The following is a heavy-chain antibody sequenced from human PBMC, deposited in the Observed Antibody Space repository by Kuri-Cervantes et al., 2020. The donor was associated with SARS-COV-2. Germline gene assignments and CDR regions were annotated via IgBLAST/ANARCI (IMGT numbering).Heavy chain of an antibody. J-gene: IGHJ4*02. CDR1: GFTFDDYG. Sequence: GESLKISCAASGFTFDDYGMSWVRQAPGKGLEWVSSISSSTSYIYYADSLKGRFTISKDNARNSVYLQMNSLRAEDTAVYYCARDSINWGYDYWGQGTLVTVSS. CDR3: ARDSINWGYDY. V-gene: IGHV3-21*01. D-gene: IGHD7-27*01. CDR2: ISSSTSYI.